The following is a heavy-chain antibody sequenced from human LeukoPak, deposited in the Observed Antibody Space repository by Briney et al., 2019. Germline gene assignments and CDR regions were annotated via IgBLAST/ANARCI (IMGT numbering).Heavy chain of an antibody. V-gene: IGHV1-2*02. CDR3: ARGRDIYGYGYVEDYYYYYYMDV. CDR2: INPNSGGT. D-gene: IGHD5-18*01. Sequence: GASVTVSCKASGYTFTGYYMHWVRQAPGQGLEWMGWINPNSGGTNYAQKFQGRVTMTRDTSISTAYMELSRLRSEDTAVYYCARGRDIYGYGYVEDYYYYYYMDVWGKGTTVTVSS. J-gene: IGHJ6*03. CDR1: GYTFTGYY.